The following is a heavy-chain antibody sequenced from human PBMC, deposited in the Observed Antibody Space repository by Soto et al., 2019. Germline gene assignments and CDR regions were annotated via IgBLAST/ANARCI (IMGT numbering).Heavy chain of an antibody. D-gene: IGHD4-17*01. CDR3: AKDSDYGDYYCLDY. J-gene: IGHJ4*02. CDR2: ISYDGSNK. V-gene: IGHV3-30*18. Sequence: PGGSLRLSCAASGFTFSSYGMHWVRQAPGKGLEWVAVISYDGSNKYYADSVKGRFTISRDNSKNTLYLQMNSLRAEDTAVYYFAKDSDYGDYYCLDYCGQGTLGTVSS. CDR1: GFTFSSYG.